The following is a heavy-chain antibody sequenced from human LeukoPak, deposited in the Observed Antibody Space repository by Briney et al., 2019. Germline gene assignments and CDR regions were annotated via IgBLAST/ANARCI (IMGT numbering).Heavy chain of an antibody. CDR2: IYGSGSN. J-gene: IGHJ5*02. CDR3: AREGTSGTHLNWFDP. D-gene: IGHD1-1*01. CDR1: GGSISSYY. V-gene: IGHV4-59*01. Sequence: SETPSLTCTVSGGSISSYYWSWIRQPPGKGLEWIGHIYGSGSNNYNPPLKSRVTLSVDTSKHQFSLKLSSVTAADTAVYYCAREGTSGTHLNWFDPWGQGTLVTVSS.